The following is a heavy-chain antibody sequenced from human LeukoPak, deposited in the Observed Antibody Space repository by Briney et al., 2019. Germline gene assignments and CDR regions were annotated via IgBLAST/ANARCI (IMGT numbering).Heavy chain of an antibody. CDR3: AKWDSSSWYAGRFDP. CDR2: ISGSGDTT. Sequence: GGTLRLSCAASGFTFSSYGMSWVRQAPGKGLEWVSAISGSGDTTYYADSVKGRFTISRDNSKNTLYVQMNSLRAEDTAVYYCAKWDSSSWYAGRFDPWGQGTLVTVSS. CDR1: GFTFSSYG. D-gene: IGHD6-13*01. V-gene: IGHV3-23*01. J-gene: IGHJ5*02.